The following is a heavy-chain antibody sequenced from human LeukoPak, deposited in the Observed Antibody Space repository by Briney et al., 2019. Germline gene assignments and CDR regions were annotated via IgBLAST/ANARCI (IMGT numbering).Heavy chain of an antibody. Sequence: GGSLRLSCAASGFTFSSYSMNWVRQAPGKGLEWVSYISSSSSTIYYADSVKGRFTISRDNAENSLYLQMNGLRAEDTAVYYCARDWAGADYWGQGTLVTVSS. J-gene: IGHJ4*02. D-gene: IGHD1-14*01. CDR1: GFTFSSYS. CDR3: ARDWAGADY. V-gene: IGHV3-48*01. CDR2: ISSSSSTI.